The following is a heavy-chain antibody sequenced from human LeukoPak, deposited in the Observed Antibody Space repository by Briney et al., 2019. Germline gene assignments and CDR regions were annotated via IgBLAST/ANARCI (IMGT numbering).Heavy chain of an antibody. J-gene: IGHJ4*02. CDR1: GYTFTSYD. Sequence: GASVKVSCKASGYTFTSYDINWVRQATGQGLEWMGWMNPNSGNTGYAQKFQGRVTMTRNTSISTAYMELSSLRSEDTAVYYCARVGGRGGIQLWLLNYWGQGTLVTVSS. CDR3: ARVGGRGGIQLWLLNY. CDR2: MNPNSGNT. D-gene: IGHD5-18*01. V-gene: IGHV1-8*01.